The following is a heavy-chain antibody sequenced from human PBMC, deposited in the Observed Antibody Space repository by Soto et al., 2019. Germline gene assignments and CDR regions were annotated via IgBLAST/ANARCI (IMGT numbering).Heavy chain of an antibody. CDR3: ARDSSGWYGDFDY. CDR2: IYYSGST. Sequence: PSETLSLTCTVSGGSISSYYWSWIRQPPGKGLEWIGYIYYSGSTNYNPSLKSRVTISVDTSKNQFSLKLSSVTAADTAVYYCARDSSGWYGDFDYWGQGTLVTVSS. CDR1: GGSISSYY. V-gene: IGHV4-59*01. D-gene: IGHD6-19*01. J-gene: IGHJ4*02.